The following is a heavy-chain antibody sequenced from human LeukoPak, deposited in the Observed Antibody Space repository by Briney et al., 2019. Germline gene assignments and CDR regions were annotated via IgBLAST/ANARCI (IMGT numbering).Heavy chain of an antibody. D-gene: IGHD6-13*01. CDR1: GFTFSSYE. CDR3: GTLSAEPQQLAYYYYGMDV. V-gene: IGHV3-48*03. J-gene: IGHJ6*02. Sequence: GGSLRLSCAASGFTFSSYEMNWVRQAPGKGLEWVSYISSSGSTIYYADSVKGRFTISRDNAENSLYLQMNSLRAEDTAVYYCGTLSAEPQQLAYYYYGMDVWGQGTTVTVSS. CDR2: ISSSGSTI.